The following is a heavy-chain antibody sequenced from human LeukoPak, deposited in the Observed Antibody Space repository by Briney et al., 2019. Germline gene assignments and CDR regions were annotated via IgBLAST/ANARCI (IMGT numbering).Heavy chain of an antibody. V-gene: IGHV4-59*01. CDR1: GGSISGSY. CDR3: ARGIESYGDYGY. D-gene: IGHD4-17*01. CDR2: MYNSGST. Sequence: SETLSLTCTVSGGSISGSYWSWIRQPPGKGLEWIAYMYNSGSTNYNPSLKNRVTISIDTSKNQFSLKLSSLTAADTAIYYCARGIESYGDYGYWGQGILVTVSS. J-gene: IGHJ4*02.